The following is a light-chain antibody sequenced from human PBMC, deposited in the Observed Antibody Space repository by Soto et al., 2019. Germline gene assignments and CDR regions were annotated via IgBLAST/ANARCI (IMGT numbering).Light chain of an antibody. CDR1: HSIRDC. CDR3: KQYESYSLT. CDR2: DAS. V-gene: IGKV1-5*01. J-gene: IGKJ4*01. Sequence: DIQMTQSPSTLSASVGDSLTITCRASHSIRDCFAWYQQKPGKAPHLLIYDASNLESGVPSRFSGSGSGTEFTLTISSLRPYDFATYYCKQYESYSLTFGGGTRVEIK.